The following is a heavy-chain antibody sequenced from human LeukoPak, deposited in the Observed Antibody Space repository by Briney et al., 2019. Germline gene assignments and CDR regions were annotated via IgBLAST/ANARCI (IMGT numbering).Heavy chain of an antibody. Sequence: QPGGSLRLSCAASGFTFSSYAMSWVRQAPGKGLEWVSAISNSGSATYYAESVKGRFTISRDNAKSSLYLQMNNLRAEDTAVYYCARHTTDFYDRSGYLGWLDPWGQGTQVTVSS. D-gene: IGHD3-22*01. V-gene: IGHV3-23*01. J-gene: IGHJ5*02. CDR1: GFTFSSYA. CDR3: ARHTTDFYDRSGYLGWLDP. CDR2: ISNSGSAT.